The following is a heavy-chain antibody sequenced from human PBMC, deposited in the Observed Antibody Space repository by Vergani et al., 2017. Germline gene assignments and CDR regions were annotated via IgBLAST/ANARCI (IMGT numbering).Heavy chain of an antibody. Sequence: QVQLQESVPGLVKPSQTLSLTCTVSGGSISSGSYYWSWIRQPAGKGLEWIGRIYTSGSTNYNPSLKSRVTISVDTSKNQFSLKLSSVTAADTAVYYCARLSGYCSSTSCYGWFDPWGQGTLVTVSS. CDR1: GGSISSGSYY. D-gene: IGHD2-2*03. V-gene: IGHV4-61*02. J-gene: IGHJ5*02. CDR2: IYTSGST. CDR3: ARLSGYCSSTSCYGWFDP.